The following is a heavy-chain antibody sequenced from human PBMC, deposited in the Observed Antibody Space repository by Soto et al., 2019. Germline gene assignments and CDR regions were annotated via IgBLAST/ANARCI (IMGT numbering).Heavy chain of an antibody. Sequence: ASVKVSCKASGYTFTGYYMHWVRQAPGQGLEWMGWINPNSGGTNYAQKFQGRVTMTRDTSISTAYVELSRLRSDDTAVYYCAREGGPHWNPHMYNWFDPWGQGTLVTVSS. CDR3: AREGGPHWNPHMYNWFDP. CDR2: INPNSGGT. CDR1: GYTFTGYY. J-gene: IGHJ5*02. V-gene: IGHV1-2*02. D-gene: IGHD1-1*01.